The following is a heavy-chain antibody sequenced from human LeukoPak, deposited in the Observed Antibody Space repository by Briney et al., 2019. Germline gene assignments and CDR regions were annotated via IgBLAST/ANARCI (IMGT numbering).Heavy chain of an antibody. CDR3: AKGVFAFDI. V-gene: IGHV3-30*18. D-gene: IGHD5/OR15-5a*01. J-gene: IGHJ3*02. CDR2: ISYDGSNK. Sequence: GGSLRLSCAASGFTFSSYGMHWVRQAPGKGLEWVAVISYDGSNKYYADSVKGRFTISRDNSKNTLYLEMNSLRAEDTAVYYCAKGVFAFDIWGQGTMVTVSS. CDR1: GFTFSSYG.